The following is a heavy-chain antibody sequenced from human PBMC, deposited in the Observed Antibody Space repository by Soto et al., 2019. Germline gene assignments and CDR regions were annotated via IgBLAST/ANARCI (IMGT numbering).Heavy chain of an antibody. J-gene: IGHJ4*02. CDR3: ARGDLLTGYYPYFDY. CDR1: GYTFTSYG. V-gene: IGHV1-18*01. D-gene: IGHD3-9*01. CDR2: ISAYNGNT. Sequence: GASVKVSCKASGYTFTSYGISWVRQAPGQGLEWMGWISAYNGNTNYAQKLQGRVTMTTDTSTSTAYMELRSLRSDDTAVYYCARGDLLTGYYPYFDYWGQGTLVTVSS.